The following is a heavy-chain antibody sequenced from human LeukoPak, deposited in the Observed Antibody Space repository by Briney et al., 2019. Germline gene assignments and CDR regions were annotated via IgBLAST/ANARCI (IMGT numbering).Heavy chain of an antibody. D-gene: IGHD3-10*01. V-gene: IGHV3-33*06. CDR3: AKGDFVGELSLFNI. CDR1: GFTFSSYD. CDR2: IWYDGSNK. Sequence: GRSLRLSCAASGFTFSSYDMHWVRQAPGKGLEWVALIWYDGSNKYYADSVKGRFTISRDNSKNTLYLQMNSLRAEDTAVYYCAKGDFVGELSLFNIWGQGTMVTVSS. J-gene: IGHJ3*02.